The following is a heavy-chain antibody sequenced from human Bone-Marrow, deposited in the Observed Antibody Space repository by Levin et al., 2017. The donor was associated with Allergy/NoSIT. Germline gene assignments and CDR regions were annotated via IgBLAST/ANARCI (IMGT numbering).Heavy chain of an antibody. D-gene: IGHD1-14*01. CDR1: XGPIHTGGVG. J-gene: IGHJ4*02. V-gene: IGHV2-5*02. CDR2: IYWDDDK. Sequence: QTLSLTCPFXXGPIHTGGVGVSWSRQTTGKALEWLALIYWDDDKRYSPSLKSRLTITKDTSKNQVVLTMTNMDPVDTATYYCAHSKGAESFDYWGQGTLVTVSS. CDR3: AHSKGAESFDY.